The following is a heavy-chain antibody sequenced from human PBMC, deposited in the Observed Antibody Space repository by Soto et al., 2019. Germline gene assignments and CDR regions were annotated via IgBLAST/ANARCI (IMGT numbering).Heavy chain of an antibody. CDR2: ISAYNGNT. J-gene: IGHJ6*02. D-gene: IGHD6-13*01. V-gene: IGHV1-18*01. CDR3: ARAGYSSNPYYYGMDV. CDR1: GYTFTSYG. Sequence: ASVKVSCKASGYTFTSYGISWVRQAPGQGLEWMGWISAYNGNTNYAQKLQGRVTMTTDTSTSTAYMELRSLRSDDTAVYYCARAGYSSNPYYYGMDVWGQGTTVTVSS.